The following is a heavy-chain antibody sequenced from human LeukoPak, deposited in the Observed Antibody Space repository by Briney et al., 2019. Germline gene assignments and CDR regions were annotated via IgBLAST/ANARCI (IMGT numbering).Heavy chain of an antibody. D-gene: IGHD6-19*01. CDR1: GGTFSSYA. CDR2: INPNSGGT. CDR3: ARGAYSSGWPYWYFDL. J-gene: IGHJ2*01. V-gene: IGHV1-2*02. Sequence: ASVKVSCKASGGTFSSYAISWVRQAPGQGLEWMGWINPNSGGTNYAQKFQGRVTMTRDTSISTAYMELSRLRSDDTAVYYCARGAYSSGWPYWYFDLWGRGTLVTVSS.